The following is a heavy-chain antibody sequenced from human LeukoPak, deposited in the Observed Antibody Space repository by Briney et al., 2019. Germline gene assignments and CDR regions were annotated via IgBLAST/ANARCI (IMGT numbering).Heavy chain of an antibody. D-gene: IGHD3-16*01. CDR3: ATQEGFTSGAFDI. CDR1: GYTLTELS. V-gene: IGHV1-24*01. J-gene: IGHJ3*02. CDR2: FDPEDGET. Sequence: ASVKVSCKVSGYTLTELSMHWVRQAPGKGLEWMRGFDPEDGETIYAQKFQGRVTMTEDTSTDTAYMELSSLRSEDTAVYYCATQEGFTSGAFDIWGQGTMVTVSS.